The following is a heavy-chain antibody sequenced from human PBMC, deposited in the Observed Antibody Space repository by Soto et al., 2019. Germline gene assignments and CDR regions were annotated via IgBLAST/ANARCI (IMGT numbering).Heavy chain of an antibody. CDR3: ARVRVYDFWSGYKKYYYGMDV. V-gene: IGHV1-69*13. CDR1: GGTFSSYA. J-gene: IGHJ6*02. CDR2: IIPIFGTA. Sequence: SVKVSCKASGGTFSSYAISWVRQAPGQGLEWMGGIIPIFGTANYAQKFQGRVTITADESTSTAYMELSSLRSEDTAVYYCARVRVYDFWSGYKKYYYGMDVWGQGSTLTF. D-gene: IGHD3-3*01.